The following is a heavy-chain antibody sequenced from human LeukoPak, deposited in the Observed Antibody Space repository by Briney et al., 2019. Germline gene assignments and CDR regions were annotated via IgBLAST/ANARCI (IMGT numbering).Heavy chain of an antibody. CDR2: IKGGGGDP. CDR1: GSTFSTYA. CDR3: ARVGQLERLDY. D-gene: IGHD1-1*01. V-gene: IGHV3-23*01. Sequence: PGGSLRLSCADSGSTFSTYAMGWVRQSPGKGLEWVSSIKGGGGDPFYADSVKGRFTISRDNSKNTLYLQMNSLRAEDTAVYYCARVGQLERLDYWGQGTLVTVSS. J-gene: IGHJ4*02.